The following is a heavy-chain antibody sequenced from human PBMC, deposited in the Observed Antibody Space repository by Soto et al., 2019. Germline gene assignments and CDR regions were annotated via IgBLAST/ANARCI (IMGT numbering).Heavy chain of an antibody. CDR1: GGTFSSYA. J-gene: IGHJ6*02. CDR2: IIPIFGTA. Sequence: SVKVSCKASGGTFSSYAISWVRQAPGQGLEWMGGIIPIFGTANYAQKFQGRVTITADKSTSTAYMELSSLRSEDTAVYYCARKDQYYYDSSGYPYYGMDVWGQGTTVTV. V-gene: IGHV1-69*06. CDR3: ARKDQYYYDSSGYPYYGMDV. D-gene: IGHD3-22*01.